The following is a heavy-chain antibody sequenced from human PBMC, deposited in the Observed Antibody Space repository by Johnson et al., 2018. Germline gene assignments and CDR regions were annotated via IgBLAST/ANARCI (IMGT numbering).Heavy chain of an antibody. J-gene: IGHJ6*03. D-gene: IGHD1-7*01. V-gene: IGHV3-30*18. CDR2: ISYDGSNK. CDR3: AKDRRTGNTGYYYNYRDV. Sequence: QVQLVESGGGVVQPGRSLRLSCAASGFTFSSYGMHWVRQAPGKGLEWVAVISYDGSNKYYADSVKGRFTISSDNSKNTLYLQMNSLRAEDTGVYYCAKDRRTGNTGYYYNYRDVGGKGTTVTVS. CDR1: GFTFSSYG.